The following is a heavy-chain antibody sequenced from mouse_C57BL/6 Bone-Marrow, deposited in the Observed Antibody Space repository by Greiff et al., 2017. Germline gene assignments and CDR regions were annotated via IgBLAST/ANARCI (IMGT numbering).Heavy chain of an antibody. CDR2: INPTYGTT. CDR3: ASENYSNFGEFAY. D-gene: IGHD2-5*01. J-gene: IGHJ3*01. V-gene: IGHV1-39*01. Sequence: EVKLVESGPELVKPGASVKISCKASGYSFTDYNMNWVKQSNGKSLEWIGVINPTYGTTRYNQKFKGKATLTVDQSSSTAYMQLNSLTSEDSAVYYCASENYSNFGEFAYWGQGTLVTVSA. CDR1: GYSFTDYN.